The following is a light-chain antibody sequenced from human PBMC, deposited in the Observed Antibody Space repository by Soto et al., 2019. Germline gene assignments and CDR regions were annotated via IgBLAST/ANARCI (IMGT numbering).Light chain of an antibody. Sequence: DFQMTQSPSTLSASVGDRVTITCRASQSISNWLAWYQQKPGKAPKLLIYDASSLESGVPSRFSGSGSGTEFTLTISSLQPDDFATYYCQQYNSYLWTFGQGTKVDIK. V-gene: IGKV1-5*01. CDR2: DAS. J-gene: IGKJ1*01. CDR1: QSISNW. CDR3: QQYNSYLWT.